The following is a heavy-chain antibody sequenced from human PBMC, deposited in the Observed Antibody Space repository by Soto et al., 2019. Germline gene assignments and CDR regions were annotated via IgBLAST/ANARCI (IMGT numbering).Heavy chain of an antibody. D-gene: IGHD3-3*01. CDR1: GFTFSSYA. J-gene: IGHJ3*02. CDR3: AVDGKAGCGVVIELNDAFDI. V-gene: IGHV3-23*01. Sequence: GGSLRLSCAASGFTFSSYAMSWVRQAPGKGLEWVSAISGSGGSTYYADSVKGRFTISRDNSKNTLYLQMNCLRAEDTGVYDWAVDGKAGCGVVIELNDAFDIWGQGTMVTVSS. CDR2: ISGSGGST.